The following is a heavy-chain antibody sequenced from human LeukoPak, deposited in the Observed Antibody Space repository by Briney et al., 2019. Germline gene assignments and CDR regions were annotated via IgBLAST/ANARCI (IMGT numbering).Heavy chain of an antibody. CDR1: GFTFSSYA. V-gene: IGHV3-30-3*01. CDR2: ISYDGSNK. CDR3: ARDYAYYYDSSGIDY. D-gene: IGHD3-22*01. J-gene: IGHJ4*02. Sequence: PGGSLRLSCAASGFTFSSYAMHWVRQAPGKGLEWVAVISYDGSNKYYADSVKGRFTISRDNSKNTLYLQMNSLRAEDTAVYYCARDYAYYYDSSGIDYWGQGTLVTVSS.